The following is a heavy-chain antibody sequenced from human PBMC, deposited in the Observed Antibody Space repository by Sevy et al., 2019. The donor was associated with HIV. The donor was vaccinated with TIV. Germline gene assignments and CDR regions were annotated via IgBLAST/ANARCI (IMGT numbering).Heavy chain of an antibody. J-gene: IGHJ4*02. V-gene: IGHV3-48*02. D-gene: IGHD3-9*01. CDR3: ASFPYDILTY. CDR1: GFTFSRYS. Sequence: GGSLRLSCAASGFTFSRYSMNWVRQAPGKGLEWLSYISSSSSTIYYADSVKGRFTISRDNAKKPLYLQMNRLRDEDTAVYYCASFPYDILTYWGQGTLVTVPS. CDR2: ISSSSSTI.